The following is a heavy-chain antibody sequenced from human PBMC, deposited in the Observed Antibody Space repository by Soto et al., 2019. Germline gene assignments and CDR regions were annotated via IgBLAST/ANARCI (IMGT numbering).Heavy chain of an antibody. CDR1: GFTFSDYY. CDR2: ISGSGSTT. J-gene: IGHJ4*02. V-gene: IGHV3-11*04. Sequence: PGGSLRLSCTASGFTFSDYYMSWIRQAPGKGLEWLAYISGSGSTTYYTDSVKGRFAISRDNARTSLYLEMNSLRAEDTAVYYCARESEDLTSNFDYWGQGTLVTVSS. CDR3: ARESEDLTSNFDY.